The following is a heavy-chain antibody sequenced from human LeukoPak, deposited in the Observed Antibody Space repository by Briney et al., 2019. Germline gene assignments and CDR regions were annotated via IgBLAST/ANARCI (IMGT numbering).Heavy chain of an antibody. D-gene: IGHD1-26*01. CDR3: ARRFFGGPHHMTHKGGHAFDI. V-gene: IGHV1-69*04. Sequence: GASVKVSCKASGYTFTSYGISWMRQAPGQGLEWMGRIIPILGIANYAQKFQGRVTITADKSTSTAYMELSSLRSEDTAVYYCARRFFGGPHHMTHKGGHAFDIWGQGTMVTVSS. J-gene: IGHJ3*02. CDR1: GYTFTSYG. CDR2: IIPILGIA.